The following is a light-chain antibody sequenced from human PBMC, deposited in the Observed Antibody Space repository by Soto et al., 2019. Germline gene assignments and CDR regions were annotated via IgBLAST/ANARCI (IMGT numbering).Light chain of an antibody. CDR3: QKYGSSPTWT. CDR1: QSVSNY. J-gene: IGKJ1*01. Sequence: EIVLTQSPGTLSLSRGERATLSCRASQSVSNYLAWYQQKPGQAPRLLIYGAYSRATGIPDRFSGSGSGTDFTLTISRLEPEDFAVYYCQKYGSSPTWTFGQGTKVDIK. CDR2: GAY. V-gene: IGKV3-20*01.